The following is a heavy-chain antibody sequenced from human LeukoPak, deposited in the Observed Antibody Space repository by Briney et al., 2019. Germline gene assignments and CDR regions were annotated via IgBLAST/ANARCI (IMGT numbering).Heavy chain of an antibody. D-gene: IGHD6-19*01. CDR2: IYYSGST. J-gene: IGHJ4*02. Sequence: SETLSLTCTVSGGSISSYYWSWIRQPPGKGLEWIGYIYYSGSTNYNPSLKSRVTISVDTSKNQFSLKLSSVTAADTVVYYCARPGYSSGWYGQSDYWGQGTLVTVSS. V-gene: IGHV4-59*12. CDR3: ARPGYSSGWYGQSDY. CDR1: GGSISSYY.